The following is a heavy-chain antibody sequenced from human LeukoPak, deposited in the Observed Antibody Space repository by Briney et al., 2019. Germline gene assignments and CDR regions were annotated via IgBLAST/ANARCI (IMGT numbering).Heavy chain of an antibody. CDR2: IYYSGST. V-gene: IGHV4-59*01. Sequence: SETLSLTCTVSGGSISSYYWSWIRQPPGKGLEWIGYIYYSGSTNYNPSLKSRVTISVDTSKNQFSLKLSSATAADTAVYYCAKSFYGSGSYYRDWGQGTLVTVSS. J-gene: IGHJ4*02. D-gene: IGHD3-10*01. CDR3: AKSFYGSGSYYRD. CDR1: GGSISSYY.